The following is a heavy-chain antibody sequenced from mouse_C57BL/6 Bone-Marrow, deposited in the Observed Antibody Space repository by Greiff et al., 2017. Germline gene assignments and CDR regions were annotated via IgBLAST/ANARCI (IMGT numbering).Heavy chain of an antibody. CDR3: ARQKEAIDY. Sequence: VKLMESGGDLVKPGGSLKLSCAASGFTFSSYGMSWVRQTPDKRLEWVATSSSGGSYTYYPDSVKGRFTISRDNAKNTLYLQMSSLKSEDTAMYDCARQKEAIDYWGQGTSVTVSA. J-gene: IGHJ4*01. V-gene: IGHV5-6*01. CDR1: GFTFSSYG. CDR2: SSSGGSYT.